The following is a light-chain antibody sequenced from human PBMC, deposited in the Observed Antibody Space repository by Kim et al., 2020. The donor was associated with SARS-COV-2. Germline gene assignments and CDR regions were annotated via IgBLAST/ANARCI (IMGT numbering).Light chain of an antibody. CDR1: SSNIGNNY. Sequence: GRKVTISCSGSSSNIGNNYVSWYQQLPGTAPKLLIYDTNKRPSGIPDRFSGSKSGTSATLGITGLQTGDEADYYCGTWDSSLSGGVFGGGTQLTVL. J-gene: IGLJ2*01. V-gene: IGLV1-51*01. CDR3: GTWDSSLSGGV. CDR2: DTN.